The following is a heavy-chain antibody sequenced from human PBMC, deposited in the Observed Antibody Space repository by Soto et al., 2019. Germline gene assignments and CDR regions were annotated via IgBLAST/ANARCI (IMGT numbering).Heavy chain of an antibody. D-gene: IGHD6-13*01. J-gene: IGHJ4*02. CDR2: IYYSGST. CDR3: AILSSSRSKFDY. Sequence: PSETLSLTCTVSGGSISSSSYYXGWIRQPPGKGLEWIGSIYYSGSTYYNPSLKSRVTISVDTSKNQFSLKLSSVTAADTAVYYCAILSSSRSKFDYWGQGTLVTVSS. V-gene: IGHV4-39*01. CDR1: GGSISSSSYY.